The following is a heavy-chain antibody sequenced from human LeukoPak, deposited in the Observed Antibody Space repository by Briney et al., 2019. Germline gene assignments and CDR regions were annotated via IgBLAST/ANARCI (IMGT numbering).Heavy chain of an antibody. CDR1: GCTFTSYT. CDR2: ITPIIGIA. Sequence: SSVTVSRKASGCTFTSYTISWVRQAPGQALEWMGGITPIIGIANSAQKFQSRVMITADNSMTTAYMALSSLRTEVTAVYNCAREGRGSSYGLGHWGQGTLVTVSS. J-gene: IGHJ4*02. D-gene: IGHD5-18*01. V-gene: IGHV1-69*10. CDR3: AREGRGSSYGLGH.